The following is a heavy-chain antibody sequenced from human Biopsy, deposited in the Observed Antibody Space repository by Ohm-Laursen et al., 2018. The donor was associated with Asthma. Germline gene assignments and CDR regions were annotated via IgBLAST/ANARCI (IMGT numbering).Heavy chain of an antibody. CDR2: ISGSSIII. Sequence: SLRLSCAASGFNFGNYAMAWVRQAPGKGLEWVSTISGSSIIIHYGGSVEGRFTISRDNSKNTMYLVMNSLRPEDTAVYYCARDESFSMASGSWFDPWGQGTLVTVSS. J-gene: IGHJ5*02. D-gene: IGHD2/OR15-2a*01. V-gene: IGHV3-23*01. CDR1: GFNFGNYA. CDR3: ARDESFSMASGSWFDP.